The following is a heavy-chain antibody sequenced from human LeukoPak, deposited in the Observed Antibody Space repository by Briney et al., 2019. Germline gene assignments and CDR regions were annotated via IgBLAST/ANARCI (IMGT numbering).Heavy chain of an antibody. D-gene: IGHD3-10*01. CDR3: AKDGYGSGSYETYYFDY. CDR1: GFTFDDYA. J-gene: IGHJ4*02. CDR2: ISWNSGSI. Sequence: SGGSLRLSCAASGFTFDDYAMHWVRQAPGKGLEWVSGISWNSGSIGYADSVKGRFTISRDNAKNSLYLQMNSLRAEDTALYYCAKDGYGSGSYETYYFDYWGQGTLVTVSS. V-gene: IGHV3-9*01.